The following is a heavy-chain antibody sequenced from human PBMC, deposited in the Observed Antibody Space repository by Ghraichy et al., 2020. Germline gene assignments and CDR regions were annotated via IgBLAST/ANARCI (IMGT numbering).Heavy chain of an antibody. D-gene: IGHD1-26*01. CDR2: VHYSGTA. J-gene: IGHJ6*02. Sequence: SQTLSLTCSVSGGSISTYFWTWIRQPPGKGLEWVAYVHYSGTANYNPSLTSRVTISLDTSKKQFSLQLNSVTAADTAVYYCARVVIGATIRYGMDVWGQGTTVTVSS. V-gene: IGHV4-59*01. CDR3: ARVVIGATIRYGMDV. CDR1: GGSISTYF.